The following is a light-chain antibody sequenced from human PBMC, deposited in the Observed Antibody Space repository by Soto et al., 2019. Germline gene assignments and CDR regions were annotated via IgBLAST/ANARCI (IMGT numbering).Light chain of an antibody. J-gene: IGLJ2*01. CDR2: DVS. Sequence: QSVLTQPRSVSGSPGQSVTISCTGTSSDVGGYNYVSWYQQHPGKAPKLMIYDVSKRPSGVPDRFSGSKSGNTASLTISGLQAEEEADYYCCSYAGSYNSVVFGGVTKVTVL. CDR3: CSYAGSYNSVV. CDR1: SSDVGGYNY. V-gene: IGLV2-11*01.